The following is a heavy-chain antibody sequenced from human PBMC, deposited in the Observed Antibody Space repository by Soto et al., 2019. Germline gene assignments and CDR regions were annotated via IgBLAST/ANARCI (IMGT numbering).Heavy chain of an antibody. CDR3: AKAMEDDVSQLYYYYGMDV. V-gene: IGHV3-30*18. CDR1: GFTFSSYG. CDR2: ISYDGSNK. Sequence: QVQLVESGGGVVQPGRSLRLSCAASGFTFSSYGMHWVRQAPGKGLEWVAVISYDGSNKYYADSVKGRFTISRDNSKNTLYLQMNSLRAEDTAVYYCAKAMEDDVSQLYYYYGMDVWGQGTTVTVSS. J-gene: IGHJ6*02. D-gene: IGHD1-1*01.